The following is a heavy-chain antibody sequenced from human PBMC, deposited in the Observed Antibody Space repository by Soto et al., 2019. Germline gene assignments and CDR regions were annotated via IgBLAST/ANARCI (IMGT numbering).Heavy chain of an antibody. CDR3: ARGVGSGSYYNQYNWFDP. J-gene: IGHJ5*02. CDR2: INVYNGNT. CDR1: GYTFTNYG. D-gene: IGHD3-10*01. V-gene: IGHV1-18*01. Sequence: QVQLVQSGGEVKKLGASVKVSCKASGYTFTNYGISWVRQAPGQGLEWMGWINVYNGNTKYAQKVQGRVTMTTDTSTSTAYIELRSLRSDDTAVYYCARGVGSGSYYNQYNWFDPWGQGTLVTVSS.